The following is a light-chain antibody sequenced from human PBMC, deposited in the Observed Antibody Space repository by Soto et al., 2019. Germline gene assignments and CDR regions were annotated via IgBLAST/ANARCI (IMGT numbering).Light chain of an antibody. J-gene: IGKJ2*01. V-gene: IGKV4-1*01. Sequence: DIVMTQSPDSLAVSLGERATINCKSSQSVLYSSNNKNYLAWYQQKPRQPPKLLIYWASTRESGVPDRFSGSGSGKDFTLTISSLQAEDVAVYYCQQYYSTPPTFGQGTKLEIK. CDR2: WAS. CDR3: QQYYSTPPT. CDR1: QSVLYSSNNKNY.